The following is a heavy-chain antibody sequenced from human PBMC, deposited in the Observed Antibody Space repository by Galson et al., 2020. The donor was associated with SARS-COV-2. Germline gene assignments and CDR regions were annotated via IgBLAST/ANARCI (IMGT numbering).Heavy chain of an antibody. Sequence: GGSLRLSCVDSDFTFNKYVMHWVRQAPGKGLEWLAVIAFDGSNQYYAASVQGRFSISRDNSKSTLFLQMSSLRPEDTAVYYCAQARFSTGYYYPLAYWGQGSLVTVSS. V-gene: IGHV3-30*18. J-gene: IGHJ4*02. D-gene: IGHD3-22*01. CDR2: IAFDGSNQ. CDR1: DFTFNKYV. CDR3: AQARFSTGYYYPLAY.